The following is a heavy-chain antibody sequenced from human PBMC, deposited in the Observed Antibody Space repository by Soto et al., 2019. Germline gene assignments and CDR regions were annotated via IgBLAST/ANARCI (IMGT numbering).Heavy chain of an antibody. CDR3: ARGYPHYYDSIGYHNWFDP. J-gene: IGHJ5*02. V-gene: IGHV4-38-2*01. CDR1: GYSISSGYY. Sequence: PSETLSLTCAVSGYSISSGYYWWRIRRPPGKGLASIGSIYHSGSTYSNPSLKSRVTISVGTAKNQFSLKRSSVTAEDTAVYYCARGYPHYYDSIGYHNWFDPCGQGTLVTVS. CDR2: IYHSGST. D-gene: IGHD3-22*01.